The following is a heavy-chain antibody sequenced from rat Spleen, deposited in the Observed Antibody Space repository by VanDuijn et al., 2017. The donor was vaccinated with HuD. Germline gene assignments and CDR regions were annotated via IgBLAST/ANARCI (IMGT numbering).Heavy chain of an antibody. CDR1: GFSLTSYS. CDR3: IRESLPGFNSHWFLS. Sequence: QVQLKESGPGLVQPSQTLSLTCTVSGFSLTSYSVHWVRQPPGKGLEWMGRMRHNGDTSYNSGLRSRLSISRDTSKSQVFLNVNSLQTEDTATYFCIRESLPGFNSHWFLSWGQGTLVTVSS. CDR2: MRHNGDT. D-gene: IGHD1-4*01. J-gene: IGHJ3*01. V-gene: IGHV2-63*01.